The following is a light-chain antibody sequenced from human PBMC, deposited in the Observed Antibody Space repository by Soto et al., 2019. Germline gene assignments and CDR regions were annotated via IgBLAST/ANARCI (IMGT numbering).Light chain of an antibody. V-gene: IGLV2-8*01. CDR2: EVN. CDR1: SSDVGGYNY. J-gene: IGLJ1*01. Sequence: QSALTQPPSASVSPGQSVTISCTGTSSDVGGYNYVSWYQQHPGNAPKLMIYEVNKRPSGVPDHFSGSKSGNTASLTVSGLQAEDEADYYCSSYAGSNINYVFGTGTKLTVL. CDR3: SSYAGSNINYV.